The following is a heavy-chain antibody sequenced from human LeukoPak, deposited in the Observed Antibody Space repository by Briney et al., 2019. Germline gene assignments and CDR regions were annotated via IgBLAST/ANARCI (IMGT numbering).Heavy chain of an antibody. Sequence: GGSLRLSCAASGVTFSNYGMHWVRQAPGKGLEWVAVISYDGSNKYYADSVKGRFTISRDNAKNSLYLQMNSLRAEDTALYYCAKALSSSWYVMDYWGQGTLVTVSS. V-gene: IGHV3-30*18. J-gene: IGHJ4*02. CDR1: GVTFSNYG. CDR3: AKALSSSWYVMDY. D-gene: IGHD6-13*01. CDR2: ISYDGSNK.